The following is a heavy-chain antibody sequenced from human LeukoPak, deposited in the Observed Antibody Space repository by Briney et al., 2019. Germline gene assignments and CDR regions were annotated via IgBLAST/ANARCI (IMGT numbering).Heavy chain of an antibody. CDR3: AKDSGYSSGWYFV. D-gene: IGHD6-19*01. Sequence: GGSLRLSCAASGFTFSSSAMSWVRQAPGKGLEWVSGISGSGASAFYADSVKGRFTLSRDNSKNTLYLQMNSLRAEDTAVYYCAKDSGYSSGWYFVWGQGTLVTVSS. CDR1: GFTFSSSA. CDR2: ISGSGASA. J-gene: IGHJ4*02. V-gene: IGHV3-23*01.